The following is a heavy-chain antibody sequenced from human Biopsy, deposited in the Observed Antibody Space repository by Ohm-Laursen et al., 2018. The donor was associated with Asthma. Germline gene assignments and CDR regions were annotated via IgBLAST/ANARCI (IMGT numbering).Heavy chain of an antibody. CDR1: GYTFINYA. V-gene: IGHV1-3*01. CDR3: ARTYYDFLTGQVNDAFDM. CDR2: INAGNGNT. Sequence: SSVKVSCKASGYTFINYAIHWVRQALGQRLEWMGWINAGNGNTKYSQKVQGRVTITRDTSASTAYMDLSSLRSEDTAVYYCARTYYDFLTGQVNDAFDMWGQGTMVAVSS. D-gene: IGHD3-9*01. J-gene: IGHJ3*02.